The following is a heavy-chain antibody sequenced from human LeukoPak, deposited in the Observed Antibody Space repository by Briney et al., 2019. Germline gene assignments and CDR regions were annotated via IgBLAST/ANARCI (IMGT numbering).Heavy chain of an antibody. CDR3: ARDGNVEMATTTSSDY. Sequence: SETLSLTCTVSGYSISSGYYWGWIRQSPGKGLEWIGHMYHSGSTYYNPSLQSRVTMSVDISKNHFSLKLSSVTAADTAVYYCARDGNVEMATTTSSDYWGQGTLVTVSS. V-gene: IGHV4-38-2*02. CDR2: MYHSGST. J-gene: IGHJ4*02. D-gene: IGHD5-24*01. CDR1: GYSISSGYY.